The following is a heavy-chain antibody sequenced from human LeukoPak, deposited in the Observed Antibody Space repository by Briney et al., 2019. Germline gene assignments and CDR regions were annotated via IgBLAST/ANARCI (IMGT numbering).Heavy chain of an antibody. V-gene: IGHV3-7*01. D-gene: IGHD2-15*01. CDR2: IKQDGSEK. CDR1: GFTLSSYA. J-gene: IGHJ4*02. CDR3: ARDSQWSTFDY. Sequence: GGSLRLSCAASGFTLSSYAMSWVRQAPGKGLEWVANIKQDGSEKYYVDSVKGRFTISRDNAKNSLYLQMNSLRAEDTAVYYCARDSQWSTFDYWGQGTLVTVSS.